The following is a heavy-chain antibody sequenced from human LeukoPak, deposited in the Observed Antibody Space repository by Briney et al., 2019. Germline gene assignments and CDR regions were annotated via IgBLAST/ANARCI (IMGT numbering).Heavy chain of an antibody. CDR1: GFTFSSYS. D-gene: IGHD6-6*01. V-gene: IGHV3-21*01. Sequence: GGSLRLSCAASGFTFSSYSMNWVRQAPGKGLEWVSSISSSSSYIYYADSVKGRFTISRDNAKNSLYLQMNSLRAEDTAVYYCARDRSIGGIDYWGQGTLVTVSS. J-gene: IGHJ4*02. CDR3: ARDRSIGGIDY. CDR2: ISSSSSYI.